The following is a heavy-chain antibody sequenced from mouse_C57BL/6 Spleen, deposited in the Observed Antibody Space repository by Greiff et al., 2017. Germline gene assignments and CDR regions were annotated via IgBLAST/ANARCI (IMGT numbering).Heavy chain of an antibody. Sequence: VQLQQPGAELVKPGASVKLSCKASGYTFTSYWMHWVTQRPGQGLEWIGMIHPNSGSTNYNEKFKSKATLTLDKSSSTAYMQLSSLTSEDSAVYDCARSYGSSYWYFDVWGTGTTVTVSS. CDR3: ARSYGSSYWYFDV. CDR1: GYTFTSYW. CDR2: IHPNSGST. V-gene: IGHV1-64*01. D-gene: IGHD1-1*01. J-gene: IGHJ1*03.